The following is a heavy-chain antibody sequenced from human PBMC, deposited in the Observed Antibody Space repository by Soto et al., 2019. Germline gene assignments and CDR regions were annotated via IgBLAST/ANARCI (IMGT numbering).Heavy chain of an antibody. CDR1: GYTFSTYA. CDR3: ARGKGMEENYYYYGMDI. D-gene: IGHD1-1*01. Sequence: ASVKVSCKASGYTFSTYAIHWVRQAPGQSLEWMGWLNGGTGQTRYSQRFQDRVTITRDTSASTAYMEVSSMRPEDTAVYYCARGKGMEENYYYYGMDIWGQGTTVTVSS. CDR2: LNGGTGQT. V-gene: IGHV1-3*01. J-gene: IGHJ6*02.